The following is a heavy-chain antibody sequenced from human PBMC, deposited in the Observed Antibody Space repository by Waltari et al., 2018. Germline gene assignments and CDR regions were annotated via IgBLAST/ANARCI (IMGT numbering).Heavy chain of an antibody. J-gene: IGHJ4*02. CDR1: GFTFSNYW. D-gene: IGHD2-15*01. V-gene: IGHV3-74*03. CDR2: IKSDWSTT. CDR3: AREGKDRAFDY. Sequence: EVQLVESGGGLVQPGGSLRLSCAASGFTFSNYWMHWVRQSPGTVLVGVSRIKSDWSTTTYADSVKGRFTITRDNSKNTLYLQMNGLTADDTAVYYCAREGKDRAFDYWGQGTLGTVSS.